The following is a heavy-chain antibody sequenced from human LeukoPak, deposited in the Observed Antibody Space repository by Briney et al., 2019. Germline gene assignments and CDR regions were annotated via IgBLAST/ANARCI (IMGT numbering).Heavy chain of an antibody. CDR2: IIPIFGTA. V-gene: IGHV1-69*13. D-gene: IGHD3-9*01. Sequence: GASVKVSCKASGGTFSSYAISWVRQAPGQGLEWMGGIIPIFGTANYAQKFQGRVTITADESTSTAYMELSSLRSEDTAVYYCARVVEYDILTGYYSWGQGTLVTVSS. CDR3: ARVVEYDILTGYYS. J-gene: IGHJ5*02. CDR1: GGTFSSYA.